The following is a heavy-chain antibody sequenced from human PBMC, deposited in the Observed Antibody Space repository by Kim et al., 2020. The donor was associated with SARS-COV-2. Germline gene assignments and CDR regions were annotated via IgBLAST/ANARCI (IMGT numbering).Heavy chain of an antibody. V-gene: IGHV1-3*01. CDR3: ARGLLWFGELLSDYYYGMDV. D-gene: IGHD3-10*01. J-gene: IGHJ6*02. CDR2: INAGNGNT. CDR1: GYTFTSYA. Sequence: ASVKVSCKASGYTFTSYAMHWVRQAPGQRLEWMGWINAGNGNTKYSQKFQGRVTITRDTSASTAYMELSSLRSEDTAVYYCARGLLWFGELLSDYYYGMDVWGQGTTVAVSS.